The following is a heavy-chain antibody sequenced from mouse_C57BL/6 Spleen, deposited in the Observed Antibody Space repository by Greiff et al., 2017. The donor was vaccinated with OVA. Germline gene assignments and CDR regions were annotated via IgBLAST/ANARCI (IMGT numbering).Heavy chain of an antibody. D-gene: IGHD4-1*01. CDR2: INPSDSYT. CDR1: GYTFTSYW. Sequence: VKLQQPGAELVKPGASVKLSCKASGYTFTSYWMQWVQQRPGQGLEWIGEINPSDSYTNYNETFKGKSTLSIDTSSSTLYMQLSSLTSEDSAVYYCARGVTGTYPFDYWGKGTTLTVSS. J-gene: IGHJ2*01. CDR3: ARGVTGTYPFDY. V-gene: IGHV1-50*01.